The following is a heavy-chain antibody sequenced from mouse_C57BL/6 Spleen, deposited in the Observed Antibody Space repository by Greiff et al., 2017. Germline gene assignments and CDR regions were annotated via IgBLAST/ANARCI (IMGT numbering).Heavy chain of an antibody. Sequence: DVHLVESGGGLVKPGGSLKLSCAASGFSFSSYAMSWVRQTPEKRLEWVATISDGGSSTYYPDNVKGRFTISRDNAKNNLYLHMSHLKSEDTAMYYCAREQALGPVYAMDYWGQGTSVTVSS. J-gene: IGHJ4*01. CDR3: AREQALGPVYAMDY. V-gene: IGHV5-4*01. CDR1: GFSFSSYA. CDR2: ISDGGSST. D-gene: IGHD3-1*01.